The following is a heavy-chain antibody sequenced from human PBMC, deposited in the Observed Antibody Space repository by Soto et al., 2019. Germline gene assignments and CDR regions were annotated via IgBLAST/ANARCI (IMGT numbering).Heavy chain of an antibody. Sequence: ASVKVSFNASGYRFISYGIGWVRQAPGQGLERKGWINAYNGNTNYAQNLQGRVTLTTFTSTIIAYMELRSLRSNDTAVYYCARDSPPADYWG. CDR3: ARDSPPADY. CDR1: GYRFISYG. J-gene: IGHJ4*01. CDR2: INAYNGNT. V-gene: IGHV1-18*01.